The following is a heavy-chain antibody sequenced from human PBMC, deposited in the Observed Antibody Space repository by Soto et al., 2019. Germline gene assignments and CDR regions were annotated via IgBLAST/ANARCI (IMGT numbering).Heavy chain of an antibody. Sequence: SETLSLTCAVYGGSFSGYYWSWIRQPPGKGLEWIGEINHSGSTNYNPSLKSRVTISVDTSKNQFSLKLSSVTAADTAVYYCARDGYNLNAFDIWGQGTMVTVSS. J-gene: IGHJ3*02. V-gene: IGHV4-34*01. D-gene: IGHD5-12*01. CDR2: INHSGST. CDR3: ARDGYNLNAFDI. CDR1: GGSFSGYY.